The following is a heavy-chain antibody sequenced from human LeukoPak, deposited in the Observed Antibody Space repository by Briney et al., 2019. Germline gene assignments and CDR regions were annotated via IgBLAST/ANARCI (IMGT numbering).Heavy chain of an antibody. D-gene: IGHD3-10*01. CDR1: GFTVSSNY. V-gene: IGHV3-66*01. CDR3: ARFGWGYYYYAMDV. J-gene: IGHJ6*02. Sequence: WGSLRLSCAASGFTVSSNYMSWVRQAPGEGVEWVSLIYSGGSTYYADSVKGRFTISRDNSKNTLYLQMNSLRAEDTAVYYCARFGWGYYYYAMDVWGQGTTVSVSS. CDR2: IYSGGST.